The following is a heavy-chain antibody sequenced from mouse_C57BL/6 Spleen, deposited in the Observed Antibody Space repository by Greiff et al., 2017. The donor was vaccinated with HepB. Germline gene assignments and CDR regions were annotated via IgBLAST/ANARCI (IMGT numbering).Heavy chain of an antibody. CDR1: GYAFSSSW. V-gene: IGHV1-82*01. CDR3: ARSSTTVGYFDV. CDR2: IYPGDGDT. J-gene: IGHJ1*03. Sequence: QVQLKQSGPELVKPGASVKISCKASGYAFSSSWMNWVKQRPGKGLEWIGRIYPGDGDTNYNGKFKGKATLTADKSSSTAYMQLSSLTSEDSAVYFCARSSTTVGYFDVWGTGTTVTVSS. D-gene: IGHD1-1*01.